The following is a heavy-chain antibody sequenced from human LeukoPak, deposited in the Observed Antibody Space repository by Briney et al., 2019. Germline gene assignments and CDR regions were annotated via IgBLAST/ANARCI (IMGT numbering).Heavy chain of an antibody. V-gene: IGHV3-23*01. Sequence: GWSLRLSCAASGFTFSSYAMSWVRQAPGKGLEWVSAISCSCCSTYYADSVKGRFTISRDNSKNTLYLQMNSLRAEDTAVYYCAKDSLVGYCSGGSCYEDYWGQGNLVTVSS. CDR1: GFTFSSYA. J-gene: IGHJ4*02. CDR2: ISCSCCST. D-gene: IGHD2-15*01. CDR3: AKDSLVGYCSGGSCYEDY.